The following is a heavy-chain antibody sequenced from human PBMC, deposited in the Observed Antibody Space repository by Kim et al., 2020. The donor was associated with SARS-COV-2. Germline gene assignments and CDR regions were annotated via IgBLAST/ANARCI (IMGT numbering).Heavy chain of an antibody. J-gene: IGHJ3*02. V-gene: IGHV3-15*01. D-gene: IGHD1-26*01. Sequence: GGSLRLSCAASGFTFSNAWMSWVRQAPGKGLEWVGRIKSKTDGGTTDYAAPVKGRFTISRDDSKNTLYLQMNSLKTEDTAVYYCTADGELRDAFDIWGQGTMVTVSS. CDR3: TADGELRDAFDI. CDR2: IKSKTDGGTT. CDR1: GFTFSNAW.